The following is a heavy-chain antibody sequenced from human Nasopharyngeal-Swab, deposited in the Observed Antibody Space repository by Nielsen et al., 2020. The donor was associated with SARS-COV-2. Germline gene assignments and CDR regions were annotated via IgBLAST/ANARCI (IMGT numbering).Heavy chain of an antibody. J-gene: IGHJ4*02. Sequence: GRQMRGQGLAWMGMIYPGDSDTRYSPSFQGQVTISADKSITTAYLQWSSLKASDIAMYYWAITGEQLVREFEDWGQGTLVTVSS. CDR3: AITGEQLVREFED. V-gene: IGHV5-51*01. CDR2: IYPGDSDT. D-gene: IGHD6-13*01.